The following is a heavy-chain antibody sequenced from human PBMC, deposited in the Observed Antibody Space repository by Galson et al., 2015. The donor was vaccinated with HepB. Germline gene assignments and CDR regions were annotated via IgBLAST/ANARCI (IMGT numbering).Heavy chain of an antibody. D-gene: IGHD3-10*01. CDR2: IIPIFGTA. CDR1: GGTFSSYA. Sequence: SVKVSCKASGGTFSSYAISWVRQAPGQGLEWMGGIIPIFGTANYAQKFQGRVTITADESTSTAYMELSSLRSEDTAVYYCARESPTLYGSGSYPYYYGMDVWGQGTTVTVSS. J-gene: IGHJ6*02. CDR3: ARESPTLYGSGSYPYYYGMDV. V-gene: IGHV1-69*13.